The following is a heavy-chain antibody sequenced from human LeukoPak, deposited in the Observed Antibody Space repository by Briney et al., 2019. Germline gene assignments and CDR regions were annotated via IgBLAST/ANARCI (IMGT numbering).Heavy chain of an antibody. CDR3: ARGYRAPDY. D-gene: IGHD4-11*01. CDR1: GFTFSSHT. J-gene: IGHJ4*02. Sequence: GGSLRLSCAASGFTFSSHTMNWVRQAPGKGLEWVSSISSTSTSIYHADSVKGRFTISRDNTKNSLYLQMDSLRAEDTAVYYCARGYRAPDYWGQGTLVTVSS. CDR2: ISSTSTSI. V-gene: IGHV3-21*01.